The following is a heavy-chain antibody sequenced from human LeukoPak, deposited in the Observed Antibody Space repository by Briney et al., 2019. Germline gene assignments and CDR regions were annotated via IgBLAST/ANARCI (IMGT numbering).Heavy chain of an antibody. V-gene: IGHV4-59*01. CDR3: ARYYYDNSGSIYAFDI. CDR1: GGSIGSYY. CDR2: IYYSGST. J-gene: IGHJ3*02. Sequence: TSETLSLTCTVSGGSIGSYYWSWIRQPPGKGLEWIGYIYYSGSTNYNPSLKSRVTISVDTSKNQFSLKLSSVTSADTAVYYCARYYYDNSGSIYAFDIWGQGTMVTVSS. D-gene: IGHD3-22*01.